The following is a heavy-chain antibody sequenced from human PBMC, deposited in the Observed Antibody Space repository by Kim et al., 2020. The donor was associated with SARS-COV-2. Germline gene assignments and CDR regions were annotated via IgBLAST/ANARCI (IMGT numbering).Heavy chain of an antibody. Sequence: SETLSLTCAVYGGSFSGYYWSWIRQPPGKGLEWIGEINHSGSTNYNPSLKSRVTISVDTSKNQFSLKLSSVTAADTAVYYCARDLWFGELVGYFDYWGQG. CDR1: GGSFSGYY. J-gene: IGHJ4*02. CDR3: ARDLWFGELVGYFDY. D-gene: IGHD3-10*01. V-gene: IGHV4-34*01. CDR2: INHSGST.